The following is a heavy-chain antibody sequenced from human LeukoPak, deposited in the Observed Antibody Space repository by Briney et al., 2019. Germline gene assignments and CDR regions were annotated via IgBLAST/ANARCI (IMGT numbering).Heavy chain of an antibody. V-gene: IGHV3-48*04. CDR2: ISGSSATK. J-gene: IGHJ3*02. D-gene: IGHD3-10*01. Sequence: GGSLRLSCAASGFIFSTSGMNWVRQAPGRGLEWLAYISGSSATKYYADSVKGRFTISRDNAKNSLYLQMNSLRAEDTAVYYCARKVPDAFDIWGQGTMVTVSS. CDR3: ARKVPDAFDI. CDR1: GFIFSTSG.